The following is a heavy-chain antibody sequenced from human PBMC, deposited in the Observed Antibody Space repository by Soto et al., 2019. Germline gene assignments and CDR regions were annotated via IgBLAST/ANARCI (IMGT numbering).Heavy chain of an antibody. CDR3: GGGGGFGELAPFDY. CDR1: GGTFSSYA. D-gene: IGHD3-10*01. J-gene: IGHJ4*02. V-gene: IGHV1-69*01. Sequence: QVQLVQSGAEVKKPGSSVKVSCKASGGTFSSYAISWVRQAPGQGLEWMGGIIPIFGTANYAQKFQGRVTITADESPGAAYRGRSSLRSEDTAVYYCGGGGGFGELAPFDYWGQGTLVTVSS. CDR2: IIPIFGTA.